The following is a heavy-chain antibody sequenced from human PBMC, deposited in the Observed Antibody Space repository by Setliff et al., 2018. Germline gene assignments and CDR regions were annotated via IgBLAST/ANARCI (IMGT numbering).Heavy chain of an antibody. Sequence: PSETLSLTCTVSGGSISSRSYYWGWNRQPPGKGLEWIGSIYYSGSTYYKPSLKSRVTISVDTSKNQFSLKLSSVTAADTAVYYCARGGLWFGELLWKYYYYGMDVWGQGTTVTVSS. CDR1: GGSISSRSYY. J-gene: IGHJ6*02. CDR3: ARGGLWFGELLWKYYYYGMDV. V-gene: IGHV4-39*07. CDR2: IYYSGST. D-gene: IGHD3-10*01.